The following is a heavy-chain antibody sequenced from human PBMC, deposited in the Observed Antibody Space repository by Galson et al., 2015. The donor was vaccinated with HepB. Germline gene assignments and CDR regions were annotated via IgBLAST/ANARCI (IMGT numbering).Heavy chain of an antibody. Sequence: SLRLSCAASGFTFSREVMGWVRQAPGKGLEWVSAISGSGGNTYYADSVKGRFTISRDNSKNTLYLQVNSLRAEDTAVYFCAKNGVVRGVRPFDHWGQGTLVTVSS. CDR2: ISGSGGNT. CDR1: GFTFSREV. J-gene: IGHJ4*02. V-gene: IGHV3-23*01. D-gene: IGHD3-10*01. CDR3: AKNGVVRGVRPFDH.